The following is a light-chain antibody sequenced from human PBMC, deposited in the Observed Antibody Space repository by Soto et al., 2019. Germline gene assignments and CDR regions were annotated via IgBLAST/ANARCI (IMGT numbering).Light chain of an antibody. Sequence: QSALTQPASVSGSPGQSITISCTGTSSDIGGYNYVSWYQQHPGKAPQLMIYDVSNRPSVLSNRFSGSKSGNTASLTISGLQAEDAADYYCSSYTTISTVVFGGGTKVTVL. CDR2: DVS. J-gene: IGLJ2*01. V-gene: IGLV2-14*03. CDR1: SSDIGGYNY. CDR3: SSYTTISTVV.